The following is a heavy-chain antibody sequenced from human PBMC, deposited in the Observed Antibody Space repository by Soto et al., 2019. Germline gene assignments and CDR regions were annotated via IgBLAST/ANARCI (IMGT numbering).Heavy chain of an antibody. CDR2: ISSSSSYI. D-gene: IGHD1-7*01. CDR3: ARGKLELPDYFDY. Sequence: GGSLRLSRAASGFTFSSYSMNWVRQAPGKGLEWVSSISSSSSYIYYADSVKGRFTISRDNAKNSLYLQMNSLRAEDTAVYYCARGKLELPDYFDYWGQGTLVTVSS. J-gene: IGHJ4*02. V-gene: IGHV3-21*01. CDR1: GFTFSSYS.